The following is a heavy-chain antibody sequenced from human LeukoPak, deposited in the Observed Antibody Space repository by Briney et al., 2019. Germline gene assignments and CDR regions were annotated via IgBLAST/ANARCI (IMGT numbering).Heavy chain of an antibody. J-gene: IGHJ6*02. Sequence: GRSLRLSCAASGFTFDDYGMHGVRQVPGKGLEWISGINWNGESIVYADPVKGRFTISRDNAKNSLYLQMNDLRPEDTALYYCAKDKVSIPYGIDVWGQGTTVIVSS. CDR1: GFTFDDYG. CDR2: INWNGESI. CDR3: AKDKVSIPYGIDV. D-gene: IGHD5/OR15-5a*01. V-gene: IGHV3-9*01.